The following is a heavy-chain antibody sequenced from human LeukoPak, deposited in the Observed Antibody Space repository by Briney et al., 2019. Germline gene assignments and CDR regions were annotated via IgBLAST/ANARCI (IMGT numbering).Heavy chain of an antibody. CDR2: IYHSGST. Sequence: PSGTLSLTCAVSGGSISSSNWWSWVRQPPGKGLEWIGEIYHSGSTNYNPSLESRVTISVDKSKNQFSLKLSSVTAADTAVYYCARDSGAYSNYVDWGQGTLVTVSS. CDR1: GGSISSSNW. D-gene: IGHD4-11*01. CDR3: ARDSGAYSNYVD. J-gene: IGHJ4*02. V-gene: IGHV4-4*02.